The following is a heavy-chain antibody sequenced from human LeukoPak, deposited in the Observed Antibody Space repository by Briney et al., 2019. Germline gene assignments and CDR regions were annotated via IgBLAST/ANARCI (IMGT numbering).Heavy chain of an antibody. Sequence: PGGSLIRSCAASGFTFSSYAMSSVRQAPGKGLEWVSAISGSGGSTYYADSVKGRFTISRDNSKNTLYLQMNSLRAEDTAVYYCAKGSTWIQLWFDYWGQGTLVTVSS. D-gene: IGHD5-18*01. CDR3: AKGSTWIQLWFDY. CDR2: ISGSGGST. CDR1: GFTFSSYA. V-gene: IGHV3-23*01. J-gene: IGHJ4*02.